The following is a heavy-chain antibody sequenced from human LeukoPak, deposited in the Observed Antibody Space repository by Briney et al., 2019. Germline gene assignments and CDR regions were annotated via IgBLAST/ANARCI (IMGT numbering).Heavy chain of an antibody. CDR1: GYTFTGYY. CDR2: INPNSGGT. CDR3: ARGPYYYGSGRTNFFDY. J-gene: IGHJ4*02. Sequence: ASVKVSCKASGYTFTGYYMHWVRQAPGQGLEWMGWINPNSGGTNYAQKFQGRVTMTRNTSISTAYMELSSLRSEDTAVYYCARGPYYYGSGRTNFFDYWGQGTLVTVSS. V-gene: IGHV1-2*02. D-gene: IGHD3-10*01.